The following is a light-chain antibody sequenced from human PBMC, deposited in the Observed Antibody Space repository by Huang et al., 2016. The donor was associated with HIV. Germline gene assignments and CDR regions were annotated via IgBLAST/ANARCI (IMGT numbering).Light chain of an antibody. CDR1: QSLLYSSNNKNY. Sequence: IVMTQSPDSLAMSLGERATINCKSSQSLLYSSNNKNYLAWYQQKPGQPPKLRIYWASTRESGVPDRVSGSGSGTDFTLTISSLQAEDVAVYYCQQYYNTRTFGQGTKVEVK. V-gene: IGKV4-1*01. CDR3: QQYYNTRT. J-gene: IGKJ1*01. CDR2: WAS.